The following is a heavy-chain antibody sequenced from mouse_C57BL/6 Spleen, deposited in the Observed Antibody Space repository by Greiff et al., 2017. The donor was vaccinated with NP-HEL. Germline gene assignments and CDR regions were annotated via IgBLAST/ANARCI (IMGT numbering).Heavy chain of an antibody. CDR2: IWSDGST. CDR1: GFSLTSYG. J-gene: IGHJ4*01. D-gene: IGHD1-1*02. Sequence: QVQLKQSGPGLVAPSQSLSITCTVSGFSLTSYGVHWVRQPPGKGLEWLVVIWSDGSTTYNSALKSRLSISKDNSKSQVFLKMNSLQTDDTAMYYCARQARYGGYAMDYWGQGTSVTVSS. V-gene: IGHV2-6-1*01. CDR3: ARQARYGGYAMDY.